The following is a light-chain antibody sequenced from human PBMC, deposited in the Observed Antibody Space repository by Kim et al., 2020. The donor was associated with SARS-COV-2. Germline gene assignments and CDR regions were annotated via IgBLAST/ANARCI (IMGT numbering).Light chain of an antibody. CDR2: GEN. J-gene: IGLJ2*01. V-gene: IGLV3-19*01. CDR3: NSLDTSGYRLL. CDR1: SLRNYY. Sequence: SSELTQDPAVSVALGQTVRITCQGDSLRNYYAAWXHQKPGQAPVLVIHGENDRPSGIPDRFSGSNSGDTASLTIPGAQAEDEGDYYCNSLDTSGYRLLFG.